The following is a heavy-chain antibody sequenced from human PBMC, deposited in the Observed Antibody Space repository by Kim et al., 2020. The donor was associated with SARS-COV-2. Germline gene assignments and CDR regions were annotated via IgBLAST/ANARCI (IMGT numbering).Heavy chain of an antibody. CDR1: GFTFSSYE. CDR2: ISSSGSTI. CDR3: ARVPRSSVGSWYWRYYYGMDV. D-gene: IGHD6-13*01. Sequence: GGSLRLSCAASGFTFSSYEMNWVRQAPGKGLEWVSYISSSGSTIYYADSVKGRFTISRDNAKNSLYLQMNSLRAEDTAVYYCARVPRSSVGSWYWRYYYGMDVWGQGTTVTVSS. V-gene: IGHV3-48*03. J-gene: IGHJ6*02.